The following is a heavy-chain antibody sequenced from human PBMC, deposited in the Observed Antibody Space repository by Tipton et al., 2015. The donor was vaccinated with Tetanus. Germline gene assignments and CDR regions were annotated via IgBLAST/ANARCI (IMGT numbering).Heavy chain of an antibody. CDR1: GFTFSSYW. CDR2: IKQDGSEK. D-gene: IGHD5-18*01. Sequence: SLRLSCAASGFTFSSYWMHWVRQAPGKGLEWVANIKQDGSEKYYVDSVKGRFTISRDNTKNSLYLQMNSLRAEDTAVYYCGSGYSSHFDYWGQGTLVTVSS. V-gene: IGHV3-7*01. CDR3: GSGYSSHFDY. J-gene: IGHJ4*02.